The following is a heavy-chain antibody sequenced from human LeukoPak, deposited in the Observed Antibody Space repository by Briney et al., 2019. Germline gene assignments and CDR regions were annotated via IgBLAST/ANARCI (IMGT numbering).Heavy chain of an antibody. V-gene: IGHV3-11*06. Sequence: KPGGSLRLSCAASGFTFSDYYMSWIRQAPGRGLEWVSYVSSSSSYTNYADSVRGRFTISRDNAKDSLYLQMNSLRAEDTAVYYCARDWTYYYDSSGYYRAFDIWGQGTMVTVSS. J-gene: IGHJ3*02. D-gene: IGHD3-22*01. CDR1: GFTFSDYY. CDR2: VSSSSSYT. CDR3: ARDWTYYYDSSGYYRAFDI.